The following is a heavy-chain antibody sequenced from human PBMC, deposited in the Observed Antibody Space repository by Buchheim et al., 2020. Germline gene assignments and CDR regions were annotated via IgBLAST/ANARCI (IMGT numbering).Heavy chain of an antibody. Sequence: QVQLQQWGAGLLKPSETLSLTCAVYGGSFSGYYWSWIRQPPGKGLEWIGEINHSGSTNYNPSLKSRVTISVDTSTNQFSLKLSSVTAADTAVYYCARVLMVRGVIRVYYGMDVWGQGTT. J-gene: IGHJ6*02. V-gene: IGHV4-34*01. CDR1: GGSFSGYY. CDR3: ARVLMVRGVIRVYYGMDV. D-gene: IGHD3-10*01. CDR2: INHSGST.